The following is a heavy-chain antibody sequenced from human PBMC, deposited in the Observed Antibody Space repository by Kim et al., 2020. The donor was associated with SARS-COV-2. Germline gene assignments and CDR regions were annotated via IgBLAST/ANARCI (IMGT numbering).Heavy chain of an antibody. V-gene: IGHV3-7*01. CDR1: GFTFSSYW. CDR3: ASLEHNRIAAAGTWYFDY. D-gene: IGHD6-13*01. Sequence: GGSLRLSCAASGFTFSSYWMSWVRQAPGKGLEWVANIKQDGSEKYYVDSVKGRFTISRDNAKNSLYLQMNSLRAEDTAVYYCASLEHNRIAAAGTWYFDYWGQGTLVTVSS. J-gene: IGHJ4*02. CDR2: IKQDGSEK.